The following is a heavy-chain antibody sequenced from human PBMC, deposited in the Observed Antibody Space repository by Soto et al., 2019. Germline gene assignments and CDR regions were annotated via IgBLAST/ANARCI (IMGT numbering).Heavy chain of an antibody. CDR3: ARESEDLTSNFDY. CDR2: LLRSGSSA. CDR1: GFTFRNYA. V-gene: IGHV3-21*06. J-gene: IGHJ4*02. Sequence: LRLSCAASGFTFRNYAMTWARQAPGKGLEWVSSLLRSGSSAYYADSVRGRFTISRDNAKNSLYLEMNSLRAEDTAVYYCARESEDLTSNFDYWGQGTLVTVSS.